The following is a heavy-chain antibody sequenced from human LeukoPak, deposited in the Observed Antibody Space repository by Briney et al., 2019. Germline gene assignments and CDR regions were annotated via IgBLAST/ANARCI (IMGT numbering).Heavy chain of an antibody. D-gene: IGHD3-10*01. J-gene: IGHJ4*02. CDR1: GYSITTGDY. CDR2: IYHTGST. V-gene: IGHV4-38-2*02. CDR3: ARDQDYYGSGSYGPDY. Sequence: PSETLSLTCTVSGYSITTGDYWGWTRQPPGKGLEWIGSIYHTGSTFYNPSLKSLVTISVDPSKNQFSLKLSSVTAADTAVYYCARDQDYYGSGSYGPDYWGQGILVTVSS.